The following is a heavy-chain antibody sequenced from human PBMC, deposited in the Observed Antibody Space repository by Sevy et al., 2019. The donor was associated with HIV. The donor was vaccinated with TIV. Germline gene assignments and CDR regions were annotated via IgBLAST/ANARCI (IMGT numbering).Heavy chain of an antibody. Sequence: SETLSLTCTLSGDSISSYYSTWVRQPPGKGLEWIGDLYYSGITNYNPSPKSRVTISIDTSKNQLSLKLTAVTAADTAVYYCARGLAYYFDSWGQGTLVTVSS. J-gene: IGHJ4*02. CDR2: LYYSGIT. CDR3: ARGLAYYFDS. CDR1: GDSISSYY. D-gene: IGHD4-17*01. V-gene: IGHV4-59*08.